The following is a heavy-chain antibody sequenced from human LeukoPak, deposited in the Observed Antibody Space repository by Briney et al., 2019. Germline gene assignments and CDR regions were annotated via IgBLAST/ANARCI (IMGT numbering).Heavy chain of an antibody. Sequence: GGSLRLSCAASGFAFSSYAMSWVRQAPGKGLEWVSAISGSGGSTYYADSVKGRFTISRDNSKNTLYLQMNSLRAEDTAVYYCAKDRYCSGGSCYPDYWGQGTLVTVSS. CDR3: AKDRYCSGGSCYPDY. J-gene: IGHJ4*02. D-gene: IGHD2-15*01. CDR1: GFAFSSYA. CDR2: ISGSGGST. V-gene: IGHV3-23*01.